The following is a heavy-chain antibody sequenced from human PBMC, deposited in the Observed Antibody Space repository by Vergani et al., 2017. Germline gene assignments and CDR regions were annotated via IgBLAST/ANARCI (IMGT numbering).Heavy chain of an antibody. CDR2: LCPSGST. V-gene: IGHV4-4*07. CDR3: ATGAGPFDI. J-gene: IGHJ4*02. D-gene: IGHD7-27*01. Sequence: QVQMQESGPGLVKTSETLSLTCSASGAPISYWCWSWLRQPAGKGLEWIGRLCPSGSTNYKPSLKSRVTMSIDTSKNQFSLKLTSGTAADTAVYYCATGAGPFDIWGQGTLVTVSS. CDR1: GAPISYWC.